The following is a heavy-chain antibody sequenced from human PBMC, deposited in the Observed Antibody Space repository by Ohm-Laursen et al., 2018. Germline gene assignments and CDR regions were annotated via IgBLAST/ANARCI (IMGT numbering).Heavy chain of an antibody. CDR1: GFTFSSYS. Sequence: SLRLSCAASGFTFSSYSMNWVRQAPGKGLEWVSSISSSSSYIYYADSVKGRFTISRDNAKNSLYLQMNSLRAEDTAVYYCARDRDYYDSSGQYYYYYGMDVWGQGTTVTVSS. J-gene: IGHJ6*02. D-gene: IGHD3-22*01. CDR2: ISSSSSYI. V-gene: IGHV3-21*01. CDR3: ARDRDYYDSSGQYYYYYGMDV.